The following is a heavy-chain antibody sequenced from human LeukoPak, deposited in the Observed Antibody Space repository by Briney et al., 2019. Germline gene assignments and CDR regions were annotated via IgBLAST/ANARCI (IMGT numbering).Heavy chain of an antibody. CDR3: ARDPHDYYGSGSYHY. CDR1: GYSISSGYY. V-gene: IGHV4-38-2*02. J-gene: IGHJ4*02. Sequence: PSETLSLTCTVSGYSISSGYYWGWIRQPPGKGLEWIGSIYYSGSTYYNPSLKSRVTISVDTSKNQFSLKLSSVTAADTAVYYCARDPHDYYGSGSYHYWGQGTLVTVSS. D-gene: IGHD3-10*01. CDR2: IYYSGST.